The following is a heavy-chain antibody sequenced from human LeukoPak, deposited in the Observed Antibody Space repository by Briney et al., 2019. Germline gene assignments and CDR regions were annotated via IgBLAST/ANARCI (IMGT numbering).Heavy chain of an antibody. Sequence: SETLSLTCTVSGGSISSYYWSWIRQPPGKGLEWIGYIYYSGSTNYNPSLKSRVTISVDTSKNQFSLKLSSVTAADTAVYYCASLTYDFWSGYYGKGIFDYWGQGTLVTVSS. V-gene: IGHV4-59*01. CDR1: GGSISSYY. CDR2: IYYSGST. D-gene: IGHD3-3*01. CDR3: ASLTYDFWSGYYGKGIFDY. J-gene: IGHJ4*02.